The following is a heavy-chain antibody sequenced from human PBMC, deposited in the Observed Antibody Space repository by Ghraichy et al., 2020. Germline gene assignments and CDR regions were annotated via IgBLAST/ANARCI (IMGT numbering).Heavy chain of an antibody. CDR1: GFSVSTSGMS. D-gene: IGHD5-24*01. CDR2: INWDDDK. V-gene: IGHV2-70*01. J-gene: IGHJ4*02. CDR3: ARIMMATIEGAPFDY. Sequence: QTLSLTCTFSGFSVSTSGMSVSWIRQPPGKALEWLALINWDDDKFYSTSLKTRLTISKDTSKDQVVLTMTNMDPIDTATYYCARIMMATIEGAPFDYWGQGILVTVSS.